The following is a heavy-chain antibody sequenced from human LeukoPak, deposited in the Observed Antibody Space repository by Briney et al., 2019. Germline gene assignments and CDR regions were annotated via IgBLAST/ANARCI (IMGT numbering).Heavy chain of an antibody. CDR3: AKDIRGRGWFGEYLFDY. V-gene: IGHV3-43*01. CDR1: GFTFDDYT. J-gene: IGHJ4*02. Sequence: GGPLRLSCAASGFTFDDYTMHWVRQAPGKGLEWVSLISWDGGSTYYADSVKGRFTISRDNSKNSLYLQMNSLRTEDTALYYCAKDIRGRGWFGEYLFDYRGQGTLVTVSS. D-gene: IGHD3-10*01. CDR2: ISWDGGST.